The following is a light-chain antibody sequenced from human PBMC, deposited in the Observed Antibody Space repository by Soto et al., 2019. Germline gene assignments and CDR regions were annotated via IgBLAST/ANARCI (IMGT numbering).Light chain of an antibody. V-gene: IGKV1-5*01. Sequence: DIQMTQSPSTLSASVGDRVTITCWASQSISSWLAWYQQKPGKAPKLLIYDAYKLGSRVPSRFSGSGSGTEFTLTISSLEPDDFATYYCQQYNSYSATFGQGTKVEIQ. CDR3: QQYNSYSAT. CDR2: DAY. J-gene: IGKJ1*01. CDR1: QSISSW.